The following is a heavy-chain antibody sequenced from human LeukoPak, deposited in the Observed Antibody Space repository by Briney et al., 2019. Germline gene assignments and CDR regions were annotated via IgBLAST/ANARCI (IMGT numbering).Heavy chain of an antibody. V-gene: IGHV3-48*01. CDR2: ISSSSSTI. CDR3: ASYYGSGSYYNVVDY. CDR1: GFTFSSYS. D-gene: IGHD3-10*01. J-gene: IGHJ4*02. Sequence: GGSLRLSCAASGFTFSSYSMNWVRQAPGKGLEWVSYISSSSSTIYYADSVKGRFTISRDNAKNSLYLRMNSLRAEDTAVYYCASYYGSGSYYNVVDYWGQGTLVTVSS.